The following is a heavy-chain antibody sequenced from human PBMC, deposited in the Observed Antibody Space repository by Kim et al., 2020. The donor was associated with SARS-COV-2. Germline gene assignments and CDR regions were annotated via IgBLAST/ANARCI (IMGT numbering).Heavy chain of an antibody. CDR1: GGSISSYY. CDR3: AREVRQLGPPYFDY. V-gene: IGHV4-59*01. Sequence: SETLSLTCTVSGGSISSYYWSWIRQPPGKGLEWIGYIYYSGSTNYNPSLKSRVTISVDTSKNQFSLKLSSVTAADTAVYYCAREVRQLGPPYFDYWGQGTLVTVSS. D-gene: IGHD6-6*01. CDR2: IYYSGST. J-gene: IGHJ4*02.